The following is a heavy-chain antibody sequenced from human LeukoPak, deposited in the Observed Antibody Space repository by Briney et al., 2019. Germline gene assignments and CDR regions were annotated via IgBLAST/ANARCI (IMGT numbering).Heavy chain of an antibody. Sequence: GGSLRLSCAASGFTFSNAWMSWVRQAPGKGLEWVGRIKSKTDGGTTDYAAPVKGRFTISRDDSKNTLYLQMNSLKTEDTAVYYCTTDHGRVLEWLFQGPDFDYWGQGTLVTVSS. CDR2: IKSKTDGGTT. J-gene: IGHJ4*02. CDR1: GFTFSNAW. CDR3: TTDHGRVLEWLFQGPDFDY. V-gene: IGHV3-15*01. D-gene: IGHD3-3*01.